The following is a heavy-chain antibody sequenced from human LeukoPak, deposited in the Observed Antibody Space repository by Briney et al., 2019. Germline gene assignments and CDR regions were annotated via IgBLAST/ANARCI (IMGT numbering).Heavy chain of an antibody. J-gene: IGHJ4*02. CDR2: INPNSGGT. CDR3: ALENRNYFDY. D-gene: IGHD2/OR15-2a*01. Sequence: ASVKVSCKASGGTFSSYAISWVRQAPGQGLEWMGWINPNSGGTNYAQKFQGRVTMTRDTSISTAYMELSRLRSDDTAVYYCALENRNYFDYWGQGTLVTVSS. CDR1: GGTFSSYA. V-gene: IGHV1-2*02.